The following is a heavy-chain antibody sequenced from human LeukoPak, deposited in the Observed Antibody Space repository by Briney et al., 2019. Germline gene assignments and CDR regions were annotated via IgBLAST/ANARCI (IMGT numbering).Heavy chain of an antibody. CDR2: ISYDGSNK. J-gene: IGHJ4*02. Sequence: PGGSLRLSCAASGFTFSSYAMHWVRQAAGKGLEWVAVISYDGSNKYYADSVKGRFTISRDNSKNTLYLQMNSLRAEDTAIYYCAKQTVVAAKNYFDYWGQGTLVTVSS. CDR1: GFTFSSYA. CDR3: AKQTVVAAKNYFDY. V-gene: IGHV3-30*18. D-gene: IGHD2-15*01.